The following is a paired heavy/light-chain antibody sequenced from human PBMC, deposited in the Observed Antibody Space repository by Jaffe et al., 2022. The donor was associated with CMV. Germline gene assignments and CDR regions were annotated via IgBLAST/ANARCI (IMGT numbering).Heavy chain of an antibody. CDR3: VKESEGGASLSAFDI. CDR1: GFIFSNYG. J-gene: IGHJ3*02. Sequence: QVQLVESGGGVVQPGRSLRLSCVASGFIFSNYGMHWVRQAPGKGLEWVTVIRNDGSKKNYADSVKGRFTVSRDDSKNTLYLQLNSLRVEDTAVYYCVKESEGGASLSAFDIWGQGTMVTVSS. V-gene: IGHV3-33*06. D-gene: IGHD3-16*01. CDR2: IRNDGSKK.
Light chain of an antibody. CDR2: RNN. J-gene: IGLJ3*02. CDR3: SAWDSSLSVWV. CDR1: SNNVGDQG. Sequence: QAGLTQPPSVSKGLRQTATLTCTGNSNNVGDQGAAWLHQHQGHPPKLLSYRNNNRPSGISERLSASRSGNTASLTITELQPEDEGDYYCSAWDSSLSVWVFGGGTKLTVL. V-gene: IGLV10-54*01.